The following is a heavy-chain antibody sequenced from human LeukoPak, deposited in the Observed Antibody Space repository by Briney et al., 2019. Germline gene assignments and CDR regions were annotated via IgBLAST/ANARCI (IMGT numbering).Heavy chain of an antibody. D-gene: IGHD2-2*01. CDR1: GFTFSSYS. Sequence: GGSLRLSCAASGFTFSSYSMNWVRQAPGKGLEWVSSTSSSSSYIYYADSVKGRFTISRDNAKNSLYLQMNSLRAEDTAVYYCARGKEYCSSTSCYFLYGMDVWGQGTTVTVSS. V-gene: IGHV3-21*01. CDR2: TSSSSSYI. CDR3: ARGKEYCSSTSCYFLYGMDV. J-gene: IGHJ6*02.